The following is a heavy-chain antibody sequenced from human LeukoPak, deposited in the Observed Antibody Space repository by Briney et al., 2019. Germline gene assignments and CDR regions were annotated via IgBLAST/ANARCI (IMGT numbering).Heavy chain of an antibody. CDR1: GGTFSNFG. J-gene: IGHJ3*02. CDR3: ARASMGPTFFGGAFDI. Sequence: GASVKVSCKASGGTFSNFGVSWVRQAPGQGLEWMGGIIPMFGTTNSAQSFQGRVSITTDDSTSSAYMELSSLRSDDTAVYFCARASMGPTFFGGAFDIWGQGTMVTVSS. D-gene: IGHD1-26*01. V-gene: IGHV1-69*05. CDR2: IIPMFGTT.